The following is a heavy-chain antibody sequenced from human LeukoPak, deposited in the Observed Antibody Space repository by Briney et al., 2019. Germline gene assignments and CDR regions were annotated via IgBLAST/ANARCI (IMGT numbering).Heavy chain of an antibody. J-gene: IGHJ4*02. CDR3: ARDLLLWFGELSGDSDY. CDR1: WFPFRCYG. D-gene: IGHD3-10*01. CDR2: ILDDGSHK. V-gene: IGHV3-33*01. Sequence: GSPRISFAAAWFPFRCYGMHWGRPAPGQGLGGVGGILDDGSHKYYADSVKGRFTISRDNSKNTLHLQMNSLRAEDTAVYYCARDLLLWFGELSGDSDYWGQGTLVTVSS.